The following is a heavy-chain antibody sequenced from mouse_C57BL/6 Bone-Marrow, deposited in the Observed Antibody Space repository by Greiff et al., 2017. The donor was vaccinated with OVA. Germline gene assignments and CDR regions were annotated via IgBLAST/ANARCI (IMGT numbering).Heavy chain of an antibody. Sequence: EVQLQQSGPELVKPGASVKIPCKASGYTFTDYNMDWVKQSHGKSLEWIGDINPNNGGTIYNQKFKGKATLTVDKSSSTAYMELRSLTSEDTAVYYCAREGLYYYGSSSSYAMDYWGQGTSVTVSS. CDR3: AREGLYYYGSSSSYAMDY. CDR2: INPNNGGT. V-gene: IGHV1-18*01. D-gene: IGHD1-1*01. J-gene: IGHJ4*01. CDR1: GYTFTDYN.